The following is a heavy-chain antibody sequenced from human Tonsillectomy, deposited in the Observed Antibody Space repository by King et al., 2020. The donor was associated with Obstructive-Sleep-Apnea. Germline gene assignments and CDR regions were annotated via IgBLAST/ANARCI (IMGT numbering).Heavy chain of an antibody. V-gene: IGHV4-34*01. CDR2: INHSGST. CDR1: CGSFSGYY. D-gene: IGHD3-22*01. Sequence: VQLQQWGAGLLKPSETLSLTCAVYCGSFSGYYWSWIRQPPGKGLEWIGEINHSGSTNYNPSLKSRVTISVDTSKNQFSLKLSSVTAADTAVYYCARIIDSSGYYYRWFDYWGQGTLVTVSS. CDR3: ARIIDSSGYYYRWFDY. J-gene: IGHJ4*02.